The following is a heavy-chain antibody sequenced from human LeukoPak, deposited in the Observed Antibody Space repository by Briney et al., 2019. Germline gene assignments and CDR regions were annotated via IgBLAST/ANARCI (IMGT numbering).Heavy chain of an antibody. CDR3: ARGPYSYDSSGAFDI. CDR2: IYTSGST. CDR1: GGSISSGSYY. J-gene: IGHJ3*02. Sequence: PSETLSLTCTVSGGSISSGSYYWSWIRQPAGKGLEWIGRIYTSGSTNYNPSLKSRVTISVDTSKNQFSLKLSSVTAADTAVYFCARGPYSYDSSGAFDIWGQGTMVTVSS. D-gene: IGHD3-22*01. V-gene: IGHV4-61*02.